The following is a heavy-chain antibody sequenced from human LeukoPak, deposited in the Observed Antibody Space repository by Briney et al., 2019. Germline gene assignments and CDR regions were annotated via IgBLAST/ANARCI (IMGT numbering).Heavy chain of an antibody. CDR3: ARVGYGDFREY. V-gene: IGHV4-34*01. D-gene: IGHD4-17*01. CDR2: INHSGST. Sequence: SETLSLTCAAYGGTFSGYYWSWIRQPPGKGLEWIGEINHSGSTNYNPSLKRRGTISVDTYTNKFSLKLSSVTPGDTAVYYCARVGYGDFREYWGQGTLVTVSS. CDR1: GGTFSGYY. J-gene: IGHJ4*02.